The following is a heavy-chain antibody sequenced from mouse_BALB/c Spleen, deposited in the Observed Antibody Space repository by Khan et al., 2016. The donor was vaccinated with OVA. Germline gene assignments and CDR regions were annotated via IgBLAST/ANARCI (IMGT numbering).Heavy chain of an antibody. CDR2: INPDSTKI. CDR3: TGRGGNYWYFGV. D-gene: IGHD1-1*02. CDR1: GFDFRGYW. V-gene: IGHV4-1*02. Sequence: EVQLVESGGGLVQPGGSLKLSCEASGFDFRGYWMSWVRQAPGKGLEWIGEINPDSTKIKYKPSLKGKFIISRDKAKNTLFLHMSNVRSEDTALYYCTGRGGNYWYFGVWGAGTTVTVSS. J-gene: IGHJ1*01.